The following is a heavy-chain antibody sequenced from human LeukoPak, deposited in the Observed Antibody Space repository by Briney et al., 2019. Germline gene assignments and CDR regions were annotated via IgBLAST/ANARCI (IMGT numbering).Heavy chain of an antibody. V-gene: IGHV3-64*01. CDR2: IGSNGGST. D-gene: IGHD1-20*01. Sequence: PGGSLRLSCAASGITFSTYAMYWVRQAPGKGLGYVSAIGSNGGSTYYASSVKGRFTISRDNSKNTVYLQMGSLRAEDMAVYYCARGIYNWNGNWFDPWGQGTLVSVSS. CDR1: GITFSTYA. CDR3: ARGIYNWNGNWFDP. J-gene: IGHJ5*02.